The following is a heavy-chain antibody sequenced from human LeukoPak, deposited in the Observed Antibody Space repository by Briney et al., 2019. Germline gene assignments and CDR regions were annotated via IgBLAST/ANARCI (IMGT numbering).Heavy chain of an antibody. V-gene: IGHV4-34*01. CDR1: GGSFSGYY. D-gene: IGHD3-22*01. CDR3: ARHVRRRWRYDSPLYFDY. Sequence: PSETLSLTCAVYGGSFSGYYWSRIRQPPGKGLEWIGEINHSGSTNYNPSLKSRVTISVDTSKNQFSLKLSSVTAADTAVYYCARHVRRRWRYDSPLYFDYWGQGTLVTVSS. J-gene: IGHJ4*02. CDR2: INHSGST.